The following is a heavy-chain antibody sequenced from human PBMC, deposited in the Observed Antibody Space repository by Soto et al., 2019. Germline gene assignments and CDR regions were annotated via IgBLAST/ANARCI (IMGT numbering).Heavy chain of an antibody. Sequence: QVQLVQSGAEVKKPGSSVKVSCKASGGTFSSYAISWVRQAPGQGLEWMGGIIPIFGTANYAQKFQGRVTLTADKSTSTAYMELRSLRSADTAVYYCARGTNFATVATEYWGQGTLVTVSS. CDR2: IIPIFGTA. V-gene: IGHV1-69*06. CDR3: ARGTNFATVATEY. CDR1: GGTFSSYA. J-gene: IGHJ4*02. D-gene: IGHD5-12*01.